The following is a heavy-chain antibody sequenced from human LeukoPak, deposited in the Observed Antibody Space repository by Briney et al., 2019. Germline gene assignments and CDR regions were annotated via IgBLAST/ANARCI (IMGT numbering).Heavy chain of an antibody. V-gene: IGHV3-30-3*01. Sequence: GGSLRLSCASSGLTFSSHWMHWVRQAPGKGLQWLALTSDDGSAKYYADSVKGRFTISRDNSQNTLYLQMNSLRADETAIYYCARAPGGFHGDYSPIAYWGQGTLVTVSS. CDR2: TSDDGSAK. D-gene: IGHD4-17*01. CDR1: GLTFSSHW. CDR3: ARAPGGFHGDYSPIAY. J-gene: IGHJ4*02.